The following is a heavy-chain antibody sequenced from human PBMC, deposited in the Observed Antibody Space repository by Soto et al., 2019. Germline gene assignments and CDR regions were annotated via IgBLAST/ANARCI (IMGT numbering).Heavy chain of an antibody. Sequence: GXSXKVSYKASGYTXNDSYIHWVRQAPGQGLEWSGWINPSGGTHFAQKFHGRVAMTRDTSITTAYMEMTSLKFDDTAVYYCAPGTDYFDLWGRGTLVPVSS. V-gene: IGHV1-2*02. CDR2: INPSGGT. J-gene: IGHJ2*01. CDR1: GYTXNDSY. D-gene: IGHD6-13*01. CDR3: APGTDYFDL.